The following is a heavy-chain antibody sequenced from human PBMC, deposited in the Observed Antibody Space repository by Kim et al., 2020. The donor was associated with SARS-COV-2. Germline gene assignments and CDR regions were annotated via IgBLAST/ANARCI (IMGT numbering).Heavy chain of an antibody. V-gene: IGHV3-23*01. D-gene: IGHD3-3*01. CDR3: AKDAYDFWSGYSAGYYYYGMDV. J-gene: IGHJ6*02. Sequence: GGSLRLSCAASGFTFSSYAMSWVRQAPGKGLEWVSAISGSGGSTYYADSVKGRFTISRDNSKNTLYLQMNSLRAEDTAVYYCAKDAYDFWSGYSAGYYYYGMDVWGQGTRVTVSS. CDR2: ISGSGGST. CDR1: GFTFSSYA.